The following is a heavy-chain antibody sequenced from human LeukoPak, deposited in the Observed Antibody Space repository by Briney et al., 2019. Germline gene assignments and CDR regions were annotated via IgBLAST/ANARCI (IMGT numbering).Heavy chain of an antibody. J-gene: IGHJ4*02. CDR3: AKDERNWNYNLASQTYD. Sequence: GGSLRLACAASGFRFSSYAMSWVRQAPGKGLEWVSAISGSGVSTYYADSVKGRFTVSRDNSKNTLYPQMSSLRAEDTAVYYCAKDERNWNYNLASQTYDWGQGTLVTVSS. V-gene: IGHV3-23*01. CDR2: ISGSGVST. D-gene: IGHD1-7*01. CDR1: GFRFSSYA.